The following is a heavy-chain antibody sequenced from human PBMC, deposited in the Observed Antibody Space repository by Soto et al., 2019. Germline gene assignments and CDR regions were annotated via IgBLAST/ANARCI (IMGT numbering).Heavy chain of an antibody. D-gene: IGHD6-19*01. V-gene: IGHV1-69*13. CDR3: ASAVAGIGWFDP. Sequence: SVKVSCKASGGTFSSYAISWVRQAPGQGLEWMGGIIPIFGTANYAQKFQGRVTITADESTSTAYMELSSLRSEDTAVYYCASAVAGIGWFDPWGQGTLVTVSS. CDR1: GGTFSSYA. J-gene: IGHJ5*02. CDR2: IIPIFGTA.